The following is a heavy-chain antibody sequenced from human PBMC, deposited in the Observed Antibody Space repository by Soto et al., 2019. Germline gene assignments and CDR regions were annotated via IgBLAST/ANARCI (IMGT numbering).Heavy chain of an antibody. V-gene: IGHV4-59*08. CDR2: IFYTGST. D-gene: IGHD1-1*01. CDR1: DGSISSYY. J-gene: IGHJ4*02. CDR3: ARHYPIGNNWNYFDY. Sequence: SETLSLTCTPSDGSISSYYCGWIRQPPGKGLEWIGYIFYTGSTNYNPSLKSRVTISVDTSKNQFSLKLSSVTAADTAVYYCARHYPIGNNWNYFDYWGQGTLVTAS.